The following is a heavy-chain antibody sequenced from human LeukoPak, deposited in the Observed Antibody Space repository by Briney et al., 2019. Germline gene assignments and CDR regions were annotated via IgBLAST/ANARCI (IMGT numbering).Heavy chain of an antibody. CDR3: ARGDEYELAVDF. Sequence: ASVKVSCKASGYSFSGYFINWVRQAPGQGLEWMGWIKPNGGDTNYPQKFRARITMTRDTSISTVYMELKNLTSDDTAVYYCARGDEYELAVDFWGQGTLVTVSS. CDR2: IKPNGGDT. V-gene: IGHV1-2*02. CDR1: GYSFSGYF. D-gene: IGHD5-24*01. J-gene: IGHJ4*02.